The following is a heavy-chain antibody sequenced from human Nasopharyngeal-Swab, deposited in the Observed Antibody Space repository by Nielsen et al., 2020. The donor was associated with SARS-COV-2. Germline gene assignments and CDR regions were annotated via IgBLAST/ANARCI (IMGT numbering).Heavy chain of an antibody. V-gene: IGHV3-33*01. CDR3: ARDAPAHYGAFY. Sequence: GESLKISCAASGFTFSSYGMHWVRQAPGKGLEWVAVIWHDGAYRYYADSLKGRFTISRDSSKNTLYLQMDSLRGEDTAVYYCARDAPAHYGAFYWGRGTLVTVSS. D-gene: IGHD4-17*01. CDR1: GFTFSSYG. J-gene: IGHJ4*02. CDR2: IWHDGAYR.